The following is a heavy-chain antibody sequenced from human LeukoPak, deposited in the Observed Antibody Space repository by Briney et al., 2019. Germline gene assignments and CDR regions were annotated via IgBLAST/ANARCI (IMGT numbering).Heavy chain of an antibody. J-gene: IGHJ5*02. D-gene: IGHD6-19*01. CDR2: INHSGST. CDR1: GGSFSGYY. Sequence: SETLSLTCAVYGGSFSGYYWSWIRQPPGKGLEWIGEINHSGSTNYDPSLKSRVTISVDTCKNQFSLKLSSVTAADTAVYYCARGPGYSSGLFDPWGQGTLVTVSS. CDR3: ARGPGYSSGLFDP. V-gene: IGHV4-34*01.